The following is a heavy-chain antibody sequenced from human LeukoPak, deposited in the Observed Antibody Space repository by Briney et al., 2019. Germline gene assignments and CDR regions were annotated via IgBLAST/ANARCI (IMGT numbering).Heavy chain of an antibody. D-gene: IGHD3-16*01. CDR1: GFTFSSYE. CDR3: ATSPPGGPIDN. J-gene: IGHJ4*02. Sequence: GGSLRLSCAASGFTFSSYEMNWVRQAPGQGLEWVSIISRDSRTIFYADSVKGRFTVSRDNAKNSLYLQMNSLRAEDTAVYYCATSPPGGPIDNWGQGTLVTVSS. V-gene: IGHV3-48*03. CDR2: ISRDSRTI.